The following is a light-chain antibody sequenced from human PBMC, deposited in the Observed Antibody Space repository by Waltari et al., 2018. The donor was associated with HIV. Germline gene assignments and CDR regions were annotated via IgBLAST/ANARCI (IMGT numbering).Light chain of an antibody. CDR2: DVS. Sequence: QSALTQPASVSGSPGQSITISCTGTSSDVGDYNFVSWYQQHPGKAPKLLIYDVSDRPSGVSNRFSGSKSGNTASLTVSGLQAEDEADYYCSSNTSGSTGYVFGTGTKVTVL. CDR1: SSDVGDYNF. CDR3: SSNTSGSTGYV. J-gene: IGLJ1*01. V-gene: IGLV2-14*03.